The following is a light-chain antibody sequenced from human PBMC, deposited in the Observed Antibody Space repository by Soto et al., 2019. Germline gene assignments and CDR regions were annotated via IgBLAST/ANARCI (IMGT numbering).Light chain of an antibody. CDR3: SSYAGTSVV. CDR2: EVS. Sequence: QSALTQPPSACGSTGQSVTISCTGTSSDVGGYNYVSWYQQHPGKAPKLMIYEVSKRPSGVPDRFSGSKSGNTASLTVSGLQAEDEADYYCSSYAGTSVVFGGGTKLTVL. CDR1: SSDVGGYNY. J-gene: IGLJ2*01. V-gene: IGLV2-8*01.